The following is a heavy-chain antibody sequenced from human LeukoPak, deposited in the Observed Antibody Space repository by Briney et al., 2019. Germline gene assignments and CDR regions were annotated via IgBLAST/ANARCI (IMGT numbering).Heavy chain of an antibody. CDR2: IYFTGST. J-gene: IGHJ4*02. Sequence: SETLSLTCTVSGGSVSNYYWNWIRQPPGKGLEWIGYIYFTGSTNYNPSLKSRVTISLDTSKNQFSLKLSSVTAADTAIYYCARGRWLQFSDWGPGTLVTVSS. CDR3: ARGRWLQFSD. CDR1: GGSVSNYY. D-gene: IGHD5-24*01. V-gene: IGHV4-59*02.